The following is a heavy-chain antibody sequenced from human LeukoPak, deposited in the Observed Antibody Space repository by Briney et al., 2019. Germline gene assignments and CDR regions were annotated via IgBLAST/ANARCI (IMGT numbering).Heavy chain of an antibody. J-gene: IGHJ5*02. CDR3: ARGHHRYCSSTSCPNWFDP. D-gene: IGHD2-2*01. CDR1: GGTFSSYT. CDR2: IIPILGIA. V-gene: IGHV1-69*02. Sequence: SSVKVSCKASGGTFSSYTISWVRQAPGQGLEWMGRIIPILGIANYAQKFQGRVTITADKSTSTAYMELSSLRSEDTAVYYCARGHHRYCSSTSCPNWFDPWGQGTLVTVSS.